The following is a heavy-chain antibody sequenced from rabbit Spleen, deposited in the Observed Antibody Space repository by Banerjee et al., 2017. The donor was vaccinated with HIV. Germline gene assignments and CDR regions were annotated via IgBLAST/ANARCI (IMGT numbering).Heavy chain of an antibody. D-gene: IGHD8-1*01. CDR1: GFDFSSYYM. CDR2: VYAGSSGST. J-gene: IGHJ6*01. CDR3: ARDGAGGSYFAL. Sequence: QEQLAESGGGLVQPGGSLKLSCKASGFDFSSYYMSWIRQAPGKGLEWIACVYAGSSGSTYSAPWAKGRFTISKTSSTTVTLQMTSLTAADTATYFCARDGAGGSYFALWGPGTLV. V-gene: IGHV1S45*01.